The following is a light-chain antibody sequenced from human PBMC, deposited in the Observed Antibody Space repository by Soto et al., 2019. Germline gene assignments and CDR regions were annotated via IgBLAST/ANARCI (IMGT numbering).Light chain of an antibody. Sequence: QSALTQPASVSGSPGQSITISCIGTSSDVGGYNYVSWYQQHPGKAPKLMIYDVSNRPSGVSNRFSGSKSGNTASLAISGLQAEDEADYYCSSYTSSNTLVFGGGTKLTVL. CDR1: SSDVGGYNY. CDR3: SSYTSSNTLV. V-gene: IGLV2-14*03. J-gene: IGLJ2*01. CDR2: DVS.